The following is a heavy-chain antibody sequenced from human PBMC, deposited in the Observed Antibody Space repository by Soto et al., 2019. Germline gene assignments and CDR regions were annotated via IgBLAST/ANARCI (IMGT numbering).Heavy chain of an antibody. CDR2: MSDDGSKK. V-gene: IGHV3-30*18. CDR3: AKELRETGGYYFDC. J-gene: IGHJ4*02. Sequence: QVQLVESGGGVVQPGRSLRLSCAASGFSFSKYGMHWVRQAPGKGLEWVAEMSDDGSKKHYGDSVKGRFTISRDNSKNTLYLLMDSLRPEDTAMYYCAKELRETGGYYFDCGGQGTLVTVSS. CDR1: GFSFSKYG. D-gene: IGHD3-16*01.